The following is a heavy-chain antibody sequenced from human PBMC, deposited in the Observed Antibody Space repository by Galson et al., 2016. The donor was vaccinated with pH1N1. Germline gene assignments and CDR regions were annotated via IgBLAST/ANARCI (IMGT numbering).Heavy chain of an antibody. J-gene: IGHJ4*01. CDR3: AKFDWSTMVTPGYFDS. CDR2: TSGGGDNT. Sequence: SLRLSCAASGFTFSNFAMSWVRQAPGRGLKWVSDTSGGGDNTYYADSVKGRFTISRDNSKNILYLHMNSLSPEDTGIFYCAKFDWSTMVTPGYFDSWGHGTLVSVSS. V-gene: IGHV3-23*01. CDR1: GFTFSNFA. D-gene: IGHD4-23*01.